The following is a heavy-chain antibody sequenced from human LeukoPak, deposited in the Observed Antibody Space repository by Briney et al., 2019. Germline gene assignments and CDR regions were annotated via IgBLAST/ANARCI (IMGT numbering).Heavy chain of an antibody. J-gene: IGHJ4*02. V-gene: IGHV3-21*04. CDR2: ISSSSSYI. D-gene: IGHD5-18*01. CDR1: GFTFSSYS. CDR3: ARDQDTTMVFGADF. Sequence: PGGSLRLSCAASGFTFSSYSMNWVRQAPGKGLEWVSSISSSSSYIYYADSVKGRFTISRDNAKNSLYLQMNSLRAEDTAVYYCARDQDTTMVFGADFWGQGTLITVSS.